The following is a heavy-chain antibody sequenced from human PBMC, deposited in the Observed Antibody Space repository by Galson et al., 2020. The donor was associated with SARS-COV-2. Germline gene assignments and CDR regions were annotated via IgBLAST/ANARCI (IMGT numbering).Heavy chain of an antibody. CDR3: AHSPRSTIFGVVTPVNWFDP. J-gene: IGHJ5*02. Sequence: KMSGPTLVKPTQTLTLTCTFSGFSLSTSGVGVGWIRQPPGKALEWLALIYWDDDKRYSPSLKSRLTITKDTSKNQVVLTMTNMDPVYTATYYGAHSPRSTIFGVVTPVNWFDPWGQGTLVTASA. V-gene: IGHV2-5*02. CDR2: IYWDDDK. CDR1: GFSLSTSGVG. D-gene: IGHD3-3*01.